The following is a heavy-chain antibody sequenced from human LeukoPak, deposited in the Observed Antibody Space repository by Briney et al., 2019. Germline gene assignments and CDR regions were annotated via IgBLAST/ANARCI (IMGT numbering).Heavy chain of an antibody. CDR3: ASAPYYYDSSALNY. Sequence: SETLSITCTVSGGSISSYYWSWIRQPPGKALEWIGYIHYSGSTSYNPSLKSRVTISVDTSKNQFSLKLSSVTAADTAVYYCASAPYYYDSSALNYWGQGTLVTVSS. CDR2: IHYSGST. CDR1: GGSISSYY. D-gene: IGHD3-22*01. J-gene: IGHJ4*02. V-gene: IGHV4-59*12.